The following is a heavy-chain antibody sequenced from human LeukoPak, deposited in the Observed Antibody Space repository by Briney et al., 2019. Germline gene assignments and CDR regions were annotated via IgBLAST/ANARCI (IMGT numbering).Heavy chain of an antibody. D-gene: IGHD6-13*01. V-gene: IGHV3-30*02. J-gene: IGHJ4*02. CDR3: AKDQSSWYNFDY. Sequence: GGSLRLSCAASGFTFSNYAMHWVRQAPGKGLQWAAFIRYDGSDKFYADSVKGRFTISRDNSKNTLYLQMNSLRAEDTALYYCAKDQSSWYNFDYWGQGTLVTVSS. CDR1: GFTFSNYA. CDR2: IRYDGSDK.